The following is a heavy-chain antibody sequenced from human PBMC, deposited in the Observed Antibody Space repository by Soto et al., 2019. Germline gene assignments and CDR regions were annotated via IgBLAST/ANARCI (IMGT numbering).Heavy chain of an antibody. V-gene: IGHV5-51*03. D-gene: IGHD3-10*01. CDR3: ASSVQERSCFGEFPHRFAGMDV. J-gene: IGHJ6*04. CDR2: IYPGDSDT. Sequence: PGESLKISCKGSGYSFTSYWIGWVRQMPGKGLEWMGIIYPGDSDTRYSPSFQGQVTISADKSISTAYLQWSSLKASDTAMYYCASSVQERSCFGEFPHRFAGMDVGGKGPRVTVS. CDR1: GYSFTSYW.